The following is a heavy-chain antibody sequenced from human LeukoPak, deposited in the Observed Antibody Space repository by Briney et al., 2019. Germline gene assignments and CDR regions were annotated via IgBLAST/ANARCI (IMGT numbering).Heavy chain of an antibody. Sequence: PSETLSLTCTVSGGSISSYYWSWIRQPPGKGLEWIGYIYYSGSTNYNPSLKSRVTISVDTSKNQFSLKLSSVTAADTAVYYCARAGYSYGTYYCYYYMDVWGKGTTVTVSS. V-gene: IGHV4-59*01. CDR3: ARAGYSYGTYYCYYYMDV. CDR1: GGSISSYY. D-gene: IGHD5-18*01. J-gene: IGHJ6*03. CDR2: IYYSGST.